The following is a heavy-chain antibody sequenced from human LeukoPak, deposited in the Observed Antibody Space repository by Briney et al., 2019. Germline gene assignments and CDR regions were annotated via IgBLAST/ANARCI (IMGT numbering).Heavy chain of an antibody. CDR3: ARDAPSFGIAARRLPNWFDP. D-gene: IGHD6-6*01. J-gene: IGHJ5*02. CDR2: IYTSGST. CDR1: GGSISSGSYY. Sequence: PSQTLSLTGTVSGGSISSGSYYWSWIRQPAGKGLEWIGRIYTSGSTNYNPSLKSRVTISVDTSKNQFSLKLSSVTAADTAVYYCARDAPSFGIAARRLPNWFDPWGQGTLVTVSS. V-gene: IGHV4-61*02.